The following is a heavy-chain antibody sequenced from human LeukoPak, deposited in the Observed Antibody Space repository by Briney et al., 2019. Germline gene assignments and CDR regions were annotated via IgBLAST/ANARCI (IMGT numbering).Heavy chain of an antibody. V-gene: IGHV3-49*03. CDR3: TRESYCSGGSCYSTTPGPDY. CDR1: GFTFGDYA. CDR2: IRSKAYGETT. J-gene: IGHJ4*02. D-gene: IGHD2-15*01. Sequence: QPGRSLRLSCTASGFTFGDYAMSWFRQAPGKGLEWVGFIRSKAYGETTEYAASVKGRFTISRDDSKSIAYLQMNSLKTEDTAVYYCTRESYCSGGSCYSTTPGPDYWGQGTLVTVSS.